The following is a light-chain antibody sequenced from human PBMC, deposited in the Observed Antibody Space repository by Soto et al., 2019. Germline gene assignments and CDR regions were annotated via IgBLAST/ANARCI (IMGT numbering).Light chain of an antibody. Sequence: QSALPQPRSVSGSPGQSVTISCTGTSSDVGAYDYVSWYQQHPGKAPKLMIYDVSQRPSGVPDRFSGSKSGSTASLTISGLQAEDDADYYCCSFSGRNTLYVVGSGTKVTV. CDR2: DVS. CDR3: CSFSGRNTLYV. V-gene: IGLV2-11*01. CDR1: SSDVGAYDY. J-gene: IGLJ1*01.